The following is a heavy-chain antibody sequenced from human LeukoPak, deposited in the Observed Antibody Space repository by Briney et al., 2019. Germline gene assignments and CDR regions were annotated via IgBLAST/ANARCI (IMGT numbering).Heavy chain of an antibody. Sequence: GGSLRLSCAASGFTFSSYSMNWVRQTPGKGLEWVSYISSSGNYIYYADSVKGRFTISRDNAKNSLYLQMNSLRAEDTAVYYCARDQGRYCSGGSCSLFDYWGQGTLVTVSS. CDR3: ARDQGRYCSGGSCSLFDY. J-gene: IGHJ4*02. V-gene: IGHV3-21*01. D-gene: IGHD2-15*01. CDR2: ISSSGNYI. CDR1: GFTFSSYS.